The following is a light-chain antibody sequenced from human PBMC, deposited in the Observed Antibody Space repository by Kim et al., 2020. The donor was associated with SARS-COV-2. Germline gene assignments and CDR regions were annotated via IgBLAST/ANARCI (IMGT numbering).Light chain of an antibody. CDR2: YDY. CDR1: NIGGKS. CDR3: QVWDSGTDHYV. J-gene: IGLJ1*01. Sequence: APGRTASITCEGNNIGGKSVQWYQQKPGQAPVLVIYYDYCRPSGIPDRFSGSNSGNTATLTITRVEARDEADYYCQVWDSGTDHYVFGPGTKVTVL. V-gene: IGLV3-21*01.